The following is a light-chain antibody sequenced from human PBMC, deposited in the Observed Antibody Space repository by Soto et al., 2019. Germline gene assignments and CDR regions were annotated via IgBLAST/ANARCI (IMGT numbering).Light chain of an antibody. V-gene: IGKV3-11*01. J-gene: IGKJ3*01. CDR3: QQRSNWRGFT. Sequence: EIVLTQSPATLSLSPGERATLSCRAIQSVSSDLAWYQQKPGQAPRLLIYDASNRDTGIPARFSGSGSGTDFTLTFCCLEPEDFAVYYCQQRSNWRGFTFGPGTKVDIK. CDR2: DAS. CDR1: QSVSSD.